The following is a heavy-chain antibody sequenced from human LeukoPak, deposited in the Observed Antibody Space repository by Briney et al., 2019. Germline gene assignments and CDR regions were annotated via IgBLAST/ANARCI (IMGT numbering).Heavy chain of an antibody. V-gene: IGHV5-51*01. J-gene: IGHJ4*02. Sequence: GESLKISCKGSGYSFTSYWIAWVRQMPGKGLEWMGIIYPADSDTRYSPSFQGQVTISADKSISTAYLQWNSLKASDTAMYYCARSYYYGSGSYYIPLYWGQGTLVTVSS. D-gene: IGHD3-10*01. CDR2: IYPADSDT. CDR1: GYSFTSYW. CDR3: ARSYYYGSGSYYIPLY.